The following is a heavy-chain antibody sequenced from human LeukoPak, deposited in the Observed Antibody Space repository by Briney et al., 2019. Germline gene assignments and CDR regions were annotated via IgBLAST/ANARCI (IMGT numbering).Heavy chain of an antibody. J-gene: IGHJ4*02. CDR1: GLTFSEYY. V-gene: IGHV3-11*05. D-gene: IGHD1-26*01. CDR3: ARVKVGTTNRFDY. Sequence: PGGSLRLSCAASGLTFSEYYMTWIRQAPGKGLECVSYISSSSDYTNYPDSVKGRFTISRDNAKNSLYLQMNSLRAEDTAVYYCARVKVGTTNRFDYWGQGTLVTVSS. CDR2: ISSSSDYT.